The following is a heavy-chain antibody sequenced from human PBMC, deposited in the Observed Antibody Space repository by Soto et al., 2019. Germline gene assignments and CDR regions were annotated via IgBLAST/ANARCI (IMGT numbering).Heavy chain of an antibody. J-gene: IGHJ4*02. CDR2: ISSTTNYR. V-gene: IGHV3-21*01. CDR1: GFTFTRYS. Sequence: EVQLVESGGGLVKPGGSLRLSCAASGFTFTRYSMNWVRQAPGKGLEWVSSISSTTNYRYYADSMKGRFTVSRDNAKNSVYLEMNSLSAEDTAVYYCARESEDLTSNFDYWGQGTLVTVSS. CDR3: ARESEDLTSNFDY.